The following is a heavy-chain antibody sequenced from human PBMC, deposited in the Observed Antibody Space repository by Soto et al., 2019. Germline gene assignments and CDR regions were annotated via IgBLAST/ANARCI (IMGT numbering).Heavy chain of an antibody. J-gene: IGHJ4*02. CDR3: ARGMTTSVDY. D-gene: IGHD4-17*01. CDR1: DGSISSSGYY. Sequence: PSEALSLTCTVSDGSISSSGYYWGWIRQPPGKGLEWIGTISYSGSTYYNPSLRSRVTISVDTSKNLFSLRLSSVTAADTALYSCARGMTTSVDYWGQGILVTVSS. V-gene: IGHV4-39*01. CDR2: ISYSGST.